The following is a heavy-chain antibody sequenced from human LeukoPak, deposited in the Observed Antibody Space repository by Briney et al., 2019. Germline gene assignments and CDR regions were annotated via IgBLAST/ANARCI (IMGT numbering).Heavy chain of an antibody. J-gene: IGHJ5*02. V-gene: IGHV3-23*01. Sequence: GGSLRLSCAASGFTFSSYAMSWVRQAPGKGLEWVSGISATDGSTSYADSVKGRFTVSRDNSKNTLYLQMNSLRADDTAVYYCAKTRHDTSRLPYDPWGQGTLVTVSS. CDR3: AKTRHDTSRLPYDP. CDR2: ISATDGST. CDR1: GFTFSSYA. D-gene: IGHD3-22*01.